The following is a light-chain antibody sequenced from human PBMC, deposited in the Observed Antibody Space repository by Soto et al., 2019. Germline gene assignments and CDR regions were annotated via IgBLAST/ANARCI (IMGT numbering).Light chain of an antibody. J-gene: IGKJ4*01. CDR1: QSVSSTY. Sequence: EIVLTQSPGTLSLSPGERATLSCRASQSVSSTYLAWYQQKPGQSPRLLIYGASSRAAGIPDRFSGSGFGTDFTLTISRLEPEDSAVYYCQQYDTSPPKLTFGGGTKVEIK. V-gene: IGKV3-20*01. CDR3: QQYDTSPPKLT. CDR2: GAS.